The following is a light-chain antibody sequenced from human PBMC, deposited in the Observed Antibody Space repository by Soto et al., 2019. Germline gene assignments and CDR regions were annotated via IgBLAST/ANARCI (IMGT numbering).Light chain of an antibody. Sequence: QSALTQPPSASGSPGQSVTISCTGTSSDVGGYNYVSWYQQHPGKAPKLMIYEVSKRPSGVPNRFSGSKSGNTASLTVSGLQADDEGDYYCSSYAGSNNLFGGGTKLTVL. CDR3: SSYAGSNNL. J-gene: IGLJ2*01. CDR1: SSDVGGYNY. V-gene: IGLV2-8*01. CDR2: EVS.